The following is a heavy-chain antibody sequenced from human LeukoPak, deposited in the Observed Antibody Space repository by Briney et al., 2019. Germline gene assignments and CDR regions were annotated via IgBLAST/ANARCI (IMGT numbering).Heavy chain of an antibody. D-gene: IGHD3-16*01. CDR1: GGSINNYY. Sequence: SETLSLTCTVSGGSINNYYWSWIRQPPGKGLEWIGYIYYSGSTNYNPSLKSRVTISLDTSKTQFSLMLTSVTAADTAVYYCARTGARDCYASSRYWFDPWGQGSLVTVSS. V-gene: IGHV4-59*01. CDR3: ARTGARDCYASSRYWFDP. J-gene: IGHJ5*02. CDR2: IYYSGST.